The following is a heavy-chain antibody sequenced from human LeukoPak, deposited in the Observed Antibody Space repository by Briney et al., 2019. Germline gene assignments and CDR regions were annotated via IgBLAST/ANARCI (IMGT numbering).Heavy chain of an antibody. CDR2: IYYSGST. CDR3: ARGGRVYYGSGRTDY. V-gene: IGHV4-39*01. J-gene: IGHJ4*02. Sequence: SETLSLTCIVSGGSIKSGSSCWGWIRQPPGKGLEWIGSIYYSGSTYYNPSLKSRVTISVDTSKNQFSLKLSSVTAADTAVYYCARGGRVYYGSGRTDYWGQGTLVTVSS. D-gene: IGHD3-10*01. CDR1: GGSIKSGSSC.